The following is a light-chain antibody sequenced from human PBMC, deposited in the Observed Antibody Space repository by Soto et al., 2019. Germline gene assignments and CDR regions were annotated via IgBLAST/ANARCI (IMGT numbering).Light chain of an antibody. CDR2: YVI. CDR1: SSDVGGYNY. J-gene: IGLJ2*01. V-gene: IGLV2-14*03. Sequence: QSVLTQPASVSGSPGQSITISCTGTSSDVGGYNYVSWYQQHPGKAPKLMIYYVINRPSGVSNRFSGSKSGNSASLTISGLQAEDEADYYCSSYTSSSTDVVFGGGTQLTVL. CDR3: SSYTSSSTDVV.